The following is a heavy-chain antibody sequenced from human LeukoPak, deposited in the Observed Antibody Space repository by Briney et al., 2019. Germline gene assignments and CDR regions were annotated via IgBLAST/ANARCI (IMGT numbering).Heavy chain of an antibody. J-gene: IGHJ2*01. CDR1: GFTFSGYE. V-gene: IGHV3-48*03. CDR3: ARKTDRLGAVGRDRYFDL. CDR2: ISVNGGAM. D-gene: IGHD6-13*01. Sequence: GGPLRLSCTASGFTFSGYEMTWVRQAPGKGLEWMSYISVNGGAMHYADSVRGRFTTSRDDAKNSLYLHMNSLRVEDTAIYYCARKTDRLGAVGRDRYFDLWGRGTLITVSS.